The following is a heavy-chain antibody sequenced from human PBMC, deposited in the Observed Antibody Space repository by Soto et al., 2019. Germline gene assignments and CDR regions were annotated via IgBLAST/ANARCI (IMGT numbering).Heavy chain of an antibody. Sequence: PGESLKISCQGSGYRFTTYWIGWVRQMSGKGLEWMWLIYPGDSDTRYSPSFQGQVTISADKSTSTAYLQWNSLKASDTAMYYCARLPVVGVWSLGQLLYLAFDVWGPGTLVTVSS. CDR1: GYRFTTYW. CDR3: ARLPVVGVWSLGQLLYLAFDV. CDR2: IYPGDSDT. V-gene: IGHV5-51*01. J-gene: IGHJ4*02. D-gene: IGHD3-10*01.